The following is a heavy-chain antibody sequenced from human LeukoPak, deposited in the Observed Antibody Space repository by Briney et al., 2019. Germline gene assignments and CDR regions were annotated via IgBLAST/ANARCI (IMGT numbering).Heavy chain of an antibody. D-gene: IGHD1-26*01. CDR3: AREWRESCFDP. CDR1: GHTFSSYS. J-gene: IGHJ5*02. V-gene: IGHV3-21*01. Sequence: PGGSLRLSCAASGHTFSSYSMNWVRQAPGKGLEWGSSISNSSRYIYYADSVKGRFTISRDNAKNSLYLQMNSLRAEDTAVYYCAREWRESCFDPWGQGTLVSVSS. CDR2: ISNSSRYI.